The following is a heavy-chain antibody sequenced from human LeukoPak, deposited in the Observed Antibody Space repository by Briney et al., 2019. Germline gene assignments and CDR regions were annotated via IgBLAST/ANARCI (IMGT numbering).Heavy chain of an antibody. Sequence: ASVKVSCKVSGYTLTELPMHWVRQAPGKGLGSMGGFDPEDGEAIYAQKFQGRVTMTEDTSTDTAYMELSSLRSEDTAVYYCATLRGVRAQYNWFDPWGQGTLVTVSS. CDR1: GYTLTELP. D-gene: IGHD3-10*02. CDR2: FDPEDGEA. CDR3: ATLRGVRAQYNWFDP. V-gene: IGHV1-24*01. J-gene: IGHJ5*02.